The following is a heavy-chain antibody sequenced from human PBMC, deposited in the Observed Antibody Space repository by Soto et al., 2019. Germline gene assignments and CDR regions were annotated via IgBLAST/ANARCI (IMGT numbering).Heavy chain of an antibody. Sequence: QVPLVQSGAEVKKPGASVKVSCKVSGYSLTELSMHWVRQAPGKGLEWLGGFDPGSGSTVYAQRFEERVRMTEDASAGTAFMDLGSLRSDDTAIYYCATRPRPYAPGIYNLTPSLHYWGQGSLLTVSS. CDR1: GYSLTELS. D-gene: IGHD3-10*01. CDR2: FDPGSGST. J-gene: IGHJ4*02. CDR3: ATRPRPYAPGIYNLTPSLHY. V-gene: IGHV1-24*01.